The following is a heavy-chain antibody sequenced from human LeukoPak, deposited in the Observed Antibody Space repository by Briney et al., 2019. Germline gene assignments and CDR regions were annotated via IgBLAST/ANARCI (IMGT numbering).Heavy chain of an antibody. CDR2: IYHSGST. CDR1: GGSISSSNW. V-gene: IGHV4-4*02. CDR3: ARGRRGIAAAGNNFDY. D-gene: IGHD6-13*01. J-gene: IGHJ4*02. Sequence: PSETLSLTCAVSGGSISSSNWWSWVRQPPGKGLEWIGEIYHSGSTNYNPSLKSRVTISVDTSKNQFSLKLSSVTAADTAVYYCARGRRGIAAAGNNFDYWGQGTLVTVSS.